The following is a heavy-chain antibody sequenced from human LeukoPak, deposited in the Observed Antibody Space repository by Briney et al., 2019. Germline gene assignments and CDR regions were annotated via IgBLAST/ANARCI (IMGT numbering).Heavy chain of an antibody. D-gene: IGHD6-13*01. CDR1: GDSVSSNSAA. Sequence: SQTLSLTCAISGDSVSSNSAAWNWIRQSPSRGLEWLGRTYYRSKYHNDYAVSVKSRITINPDTSENQFSLQLNSVTPEDTAVYYCARNQWGAAAGSFDIWGQGTMVTVSS. CDR2: TYYRSKYHN. V-gene: IGHV6-1*01. J-gene: IGHJ3*02. CDR3: ARNQWGAAAGSFDI.